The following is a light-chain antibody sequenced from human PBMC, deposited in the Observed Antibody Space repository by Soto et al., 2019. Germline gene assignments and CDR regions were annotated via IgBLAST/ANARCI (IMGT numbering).Light chain of an antibody. Sequence: EIVLTQSPATLSLSPGERATLSCRASQSVSSYLAWYQQKPGQAPRLLIYDASNRATGIPARFSGSGSGTDLPLPISSLEPEDFAVYYCQQRSNWTRTFGQGTTVEIK. J-gene: IGKJ1*01. CDR3: QQRSNWTRT. CDR2: DAS. CDR1: QSVSSY. V-gene: IGKV3-11*01.